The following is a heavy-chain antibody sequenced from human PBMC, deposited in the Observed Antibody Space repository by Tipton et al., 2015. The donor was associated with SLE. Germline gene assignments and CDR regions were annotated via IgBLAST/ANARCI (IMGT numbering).Heavy chain of an antibody. CDR1: GGSISSYY. V-gene: IGHV4-59*01. D-gene: IGHD3-10*01. CDR3: ARDYYGSGFDAFDI. Sequence: TLSLTCTVSGGSISSYYWSWIRQPPGKGLEWIGYIYYSGSTNYNPSLKSRVTISVDTSKNQFSLRLSSVTAADTAVYYCARDYYGSGFDAFDIWGQGTMVTVFS. CDR2: IYYSGST. J-gene: IGHJ3*02.